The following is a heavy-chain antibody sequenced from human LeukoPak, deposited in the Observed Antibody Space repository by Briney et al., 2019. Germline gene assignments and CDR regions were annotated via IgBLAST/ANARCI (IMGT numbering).Heavy chain of an antibody. CDR3: AREIAVTGLDY. Sequence: GESLRLSCAASGFTFSSYEMNWVRQAPGKGLEWVSYISVSGSTMYYADSVKGRFTISRDNAKNSLYLQMNSLRAEDTAVYYCAREIAVTGLDYWGQGTLVTVSS. V-gene: IGHV3-48*03. CDR1: GFTFSSYE. CDR2: ISVSGSTM. D-gene: IGHD6-19*01. J-gene: IGHJ4*02.